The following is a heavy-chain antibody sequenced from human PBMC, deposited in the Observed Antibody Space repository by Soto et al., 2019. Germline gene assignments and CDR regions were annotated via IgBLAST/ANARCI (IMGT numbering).Heavy chain of an antibody. CDR2: VSSDGNNK. Sequence: QEHLVESGGGVVQAGTSLRLSCAASGFRFNNYGMHWVRQAPGKGLEWVAFVSSDGNNKYYADSVKSRFTISRDNSKSTMFLQVDSLRVDDTAIYYCAKDRVIQLLPIWPDPWGQGTLVTVSS. CDR3: AKDRVIQLLPIWPDP. V-gene: IGHV3-30*18. J-gene: IGHJ5*02. D-gene: IGHD2-2*01. CDR1: GFRFNNYG.